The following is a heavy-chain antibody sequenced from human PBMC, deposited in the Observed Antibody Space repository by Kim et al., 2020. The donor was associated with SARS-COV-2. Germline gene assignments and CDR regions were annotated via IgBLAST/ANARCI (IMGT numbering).Heavy chain of an antibody. V-gene: IGHV4-4*02. CDR1: GGSISSSNW. Sequence: LRRTLSLTCAVSGGSISSSNWWSWVRQPPGKGLEWIGEIYHSGSTNYNPSLKSRVTISVDKSKNQFSLKLSSVTAADTAVYYCARVRGKYNWKVHYYYGMDVWGQGTTVTVSS. D-gene: IGHD1-20*01. CDR3: ARVRGKYNWKVHYYYGMDV. J-gene: IGHJ6*02. CDR2: IYHSGST.